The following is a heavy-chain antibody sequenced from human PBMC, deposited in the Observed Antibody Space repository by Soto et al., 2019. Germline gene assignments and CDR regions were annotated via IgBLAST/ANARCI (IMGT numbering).Heavy chain of an antibody. V-gene: IGHV1-58*02. D-gene: IGHD3-16*02. CDR1: GFTFTSSA. CDR3: AALLYDGCRSYYYYYYMDV. CDR2: IVVGSGNT. J-gene: IGHJ6*03. Sequence: GASVKVSCKASGFTFTSSAMQWVRQARGQRLEWIGWIVVGSGNTNYAQKFQERVTITRDMSTSTAYMELSSLRSEDTAVYYCAALLYDGCRSYYYYYYMDVWGKGTTVTSP.